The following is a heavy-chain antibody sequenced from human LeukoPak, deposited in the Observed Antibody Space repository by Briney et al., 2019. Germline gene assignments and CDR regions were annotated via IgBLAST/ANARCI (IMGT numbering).Heavy chain of an antibody. CDR3: ATYAGSSSKYFQD. V-gene: IGHV5-51*01. D-gene: IGHD3-10*01. J-gene: IGHJ1*01. CDR1: GYSFTNYW. Sequence: GESLKISCKASGYSFTNYWIGWVRQMPGKGLEWMGIIYPGDSDTRYSPSFQDQVTISADKSISTAYLQRSSLQASDTAMYYCATYAGSSSKYFQDWGQGTLVTVSS. CDR2: IYPGDSDT.